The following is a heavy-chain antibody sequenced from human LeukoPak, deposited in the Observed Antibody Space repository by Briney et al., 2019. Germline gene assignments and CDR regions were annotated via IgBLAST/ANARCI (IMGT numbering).Heavy chain of an antibody. V-gene: IGHV3-11*01. J-gene: IGHJ4*02. CDR2: ISNSGTII. CDR1: GFTFSDYF. CDR3: ARGRRETLYYFDY. Sequence: GGSLRLSCAASGFTFSDYFMSWLRQAPGKGPEWVSYISNSGTIIYYADSVKGRFTISRDNTKNPLYLQMNSLRAEDRAVYYCARGRRETLYYFDYWGQGTLVTVSS.